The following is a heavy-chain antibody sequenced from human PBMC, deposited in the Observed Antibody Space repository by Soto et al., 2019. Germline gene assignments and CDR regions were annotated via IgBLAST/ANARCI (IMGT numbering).Heavy chain of an antibody. CDR1: GFTFSSHA. CDR3: ARRITMVRGPYYYYGLDV. CDR2: ISSTSSTK. J-gene: IGHJ6*02. V-gene: IGHV3-48*02. D-gene: IGHD3-10*01. Sequence: GGSLRLSCAASGFTFSSHAMNWVRQAPGKGLEWVSFISSTSSTKNYADSVKGRFTISRDNAKNSLYLQMSSLRDEDTAVYYCARRITMVRGPYYYYGLDVWGQGTTVTV.